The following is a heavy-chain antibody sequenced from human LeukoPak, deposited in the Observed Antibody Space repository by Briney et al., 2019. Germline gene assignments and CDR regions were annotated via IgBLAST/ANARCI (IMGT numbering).Heavy chain of an antibody. CDR2: ISYDGSNK. D-gene: IGHD1-26*01. J-gene: IGHJ3*02. CDR1: GFTFSAYP. V-gene: IGHV3-30*01. CDR3: ARGPGPIAGAKNAFDI. Sequence: PGGSLRLSCAVSGFTFSAYPMHWVRQASGKGLEWVAVISYDGSNKYYADSVKGRFTISGDKLKNTMYLQMDSLRPEDTAVYYCARGPGPIAGAKNAFDIWGQGTMVTVSS.